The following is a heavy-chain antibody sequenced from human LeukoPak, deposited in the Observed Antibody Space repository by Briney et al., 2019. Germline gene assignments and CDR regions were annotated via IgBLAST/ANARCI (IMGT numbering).Heavy chain of an antibody. V-gene: IGHV3-30*02. J-gene: IGHJ3*02. Sequence: VGSLRLSCAASVFNFSSYGMHWIRQAPGKGLEWVAFIRYDGSDKYYEDSVKGRFTVSRDNSKNTLYLQMNSLTAEDTAVYYCANEDGTCDIWGQGTMVSVSS. CDR2: IRYDGSDK. CDR3: ANEDGTCDI. CDR1: VFNFSSYG.